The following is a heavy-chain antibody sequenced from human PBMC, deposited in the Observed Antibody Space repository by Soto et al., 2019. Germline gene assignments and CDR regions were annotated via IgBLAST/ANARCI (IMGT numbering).Heavy chain of an antibody. Sequence: QVPLQESGPGLVKPSETLSLTCTVSGGSISNYYWSWVRQPPGKGLEWIGYIYDSGSTNYNPSLNSPVTISVDTSKNQFSLRLTSVTAADTAVYYCAAAPRYWCQGTLVTVSS. CDR2: IYDSGST. CDR3: AAAPRY. J-gene: IGHJ4*02. D-gene: IGHD2-15*01. CDR1: GGSISNYY. V-gene: IGHV4-59*01.